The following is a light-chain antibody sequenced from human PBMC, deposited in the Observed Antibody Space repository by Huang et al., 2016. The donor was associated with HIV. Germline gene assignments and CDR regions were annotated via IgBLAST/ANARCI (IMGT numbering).Light chain of an antibody. V-gene: IGKV4-1*01. Sequence: DIVLTQSPDSLAVSLGERATINCSSSRNILYNSNNKNYLAWHQQKPGQSPKLLIYWASTRESGVPDRFSGSGSETDFTLTISSLQAEDVAVYFCQQYYTTPGTFGPGTTVHIK. CDR1: RNILYNSNNKNY. CDR2: WAS. CDR3: QQYYTTPGT. J-gene: IGKJ3*01.